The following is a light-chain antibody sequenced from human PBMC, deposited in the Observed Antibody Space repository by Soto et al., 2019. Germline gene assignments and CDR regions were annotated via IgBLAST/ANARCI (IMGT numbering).Light chain of an antibody. Sequence: EIVLTQSPGTLSLSPGERATLSCRASQSVSSSYLAWYQQKPGQAPRLLIYGASSRATGIPDRFSDSGSGKDFTLTISRLEPEDFAVYYCQQYGRSSYTFGQGTKLEIK. J-gene: IGKJ2*01. CDR2: GAS. V-gene: IGKV3-20*01. CDR3: QQYGRSSYT. CDR1: QSVSSSY.